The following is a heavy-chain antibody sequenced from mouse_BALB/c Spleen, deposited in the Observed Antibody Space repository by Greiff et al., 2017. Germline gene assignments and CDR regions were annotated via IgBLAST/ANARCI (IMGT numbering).Heavy chain of an antibody. V-gene: IGHV1-9*01. CDR2: ILPGSGST. J-gene: IGHJ4*01. CDR3: ARYYNGSSYHYAMDY. CDR1: GYTFSSYW. D-gene: IGHD1-1*01. Sequence: QVQLQQSGAELMKPGASVKISCTATGYTFSSYWIEWVKQSPGHGLEWIGEILPGSGSTNYNEKFKGNATFTADTSSNTAYMQLSSLTSEDSAVYYCARYYNGSSYHYAMDYWGQGTSVTVSS.